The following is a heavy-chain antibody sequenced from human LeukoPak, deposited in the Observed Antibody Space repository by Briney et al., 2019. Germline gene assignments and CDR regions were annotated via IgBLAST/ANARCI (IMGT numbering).Heavy chain of an antibody. V-gene: IGHV4-4*02. Sequence: PSGTLSLTCGVSGGSISSTNWWSLVRQPPGQGLEWIGEISLSGLTNYNPSLKSRVTMSLDKSKNHLSLNLTSVTAADTAVYYCSRESGAFSPLGCWARGTLLTVSS. CDR3: SRESGAFSPLGC. CDR1: GGSISSTNW. D-gene: IGHD1-26*01. J-gene: IGHJ4*02. CDR2: ISLSGLT.